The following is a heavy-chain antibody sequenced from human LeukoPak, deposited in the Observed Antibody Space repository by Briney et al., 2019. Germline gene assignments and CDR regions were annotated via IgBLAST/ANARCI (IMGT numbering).Heavy chain of an antibody. D-gene: IGHD3-16*01. CDR3: ARGMIYYYYMDV. CDR2: VNPKSGNT. Sequence: APVKVSCKASGYTFTSHDINWVRQATGQGREWMGWVNPKSGNTVYAQKFQGRVIFTRNTSISTAYMELSSLRSEDTAVYYCARGMIYYYYMDVWGKGTTVTVSS. V-gene: IGHV1-8*03. CDR1: GYTFTSHD. J-gene: IGHJ6*03.